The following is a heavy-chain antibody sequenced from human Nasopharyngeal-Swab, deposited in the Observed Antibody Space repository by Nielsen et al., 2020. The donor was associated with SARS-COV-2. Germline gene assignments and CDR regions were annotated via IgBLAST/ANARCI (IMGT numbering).Heavy chain of an antibody. CDR1: GFTFSNAW. Sequence: GESLKISCAASGFTFSNAWMSWVRQAPGKGLEWVGRIKSKTDGGTTDYAAPVKGRFTISRDDSKNTLYLQMNSPKTEDTAVYYCTARSYYFDYWGQGTLVTVSS. V-gene: IGHV3-15*01. CDR2: IKSKTDGGTT. J-gene: IGHJ4*02. D-gene: IGHD6-19*01. CDR3: TARSYYFDY.